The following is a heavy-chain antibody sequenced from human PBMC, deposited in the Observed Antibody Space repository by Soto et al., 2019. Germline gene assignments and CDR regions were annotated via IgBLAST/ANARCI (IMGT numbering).Heavy chain of an antibody. D-gene: IGHD1-26*01. CDR3: ARELEKVGPVGIYYYYYGMDV. J-gene: IGHJ6*02. Sequence: ASVKVSCKASGYTFTSYGISWVRQAPGQGLEWMGWISAYNGNTNYAQKLQGRVTMTTDTSTSTAYMERRSLRSDDTAVYYCARELEKVGPVGIYYYYYGMDVWGQGTTVTVSS. CDR1: GYTFTSYG. V-gene: IGHV1-18*01. CDR2: ISAYNGNT.